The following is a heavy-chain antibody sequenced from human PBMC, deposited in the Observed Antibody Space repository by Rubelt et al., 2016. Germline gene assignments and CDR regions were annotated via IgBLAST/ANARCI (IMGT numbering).Heavy chain of an antibody. CDR1: GGTFSSYA. Sequence: QVQLVQSGAEVKKPGSSVKVSCKASGGTFSSYAISWVRQAPGQGLEWMGRIIPILGIANYAQKFQGRVTITAAKSTSTAYMALSSLRSEDTAVYYCASSLPNLFGIAARDYYYYYGMDVWGQGTTVTVSS. CDR3: ASSLPNLFGIAARDYYYYYGMDV. V-gene: IGHV1-69*04. CDR2: IIPILGIA. J-gene: IGHJ6*02. D-gene: IGHD6-6*01.